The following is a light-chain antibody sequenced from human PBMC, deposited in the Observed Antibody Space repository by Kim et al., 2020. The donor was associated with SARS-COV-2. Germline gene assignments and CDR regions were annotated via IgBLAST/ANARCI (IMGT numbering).Light chain of an antibody. V-gene: IGLV2-8*01. CDR3: CSYAGNNNVV. J-gene: IGLJ2*01. CDR1: RSDVGGYTS. Sequence: GQSTTLSCTGTRSDVGGYTSVWWYQQHPGKAPLLMIYEVTKRPSVVPDRFSGSKSGNTASLTVSGVQAEDEADYYCCSYAGNNNVVFGGGTQLTVL. CDR2: EVT.